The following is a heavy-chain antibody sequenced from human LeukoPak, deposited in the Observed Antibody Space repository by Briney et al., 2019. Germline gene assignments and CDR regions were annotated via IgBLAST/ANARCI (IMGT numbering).Heavy chain of an antibody. D-gene: IGHD6-19*01. Sequence: GGSLRLSCAASGFTFSSYGMHWVRQAPGKGLEWVAVISYDGSNKYYADSVKGRFTISRDNSKNTLYLQMNSLRAKDTAVYYCAKDRRSVAGTFWFDPWGQGTLVTVSS. CDR2: ISYDGSNK. CDR3: AKDRRSVAGTFWFDP. CDR1: GFTFSSYG. J-gene: IGHJ5*02. V-gene: IGHV3-30*18.